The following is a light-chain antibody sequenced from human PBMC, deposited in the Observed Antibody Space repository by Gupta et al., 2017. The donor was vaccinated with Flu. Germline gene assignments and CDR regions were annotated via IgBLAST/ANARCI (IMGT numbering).Light chain of an antibody. V-gene: IGKV2-28*01. CDR2: LGS. J-gene: IGKJ3*01. Sequence: DIVMTQSPLSLPVTPGEPASFSCRSSRSLLHTNGYNYLDWYVQKPGQSPQLLIYLGSNRVSGVPDRFSGSGSCTDFTLKIIRVVAQDVGVYYCCQALQTPPTFGPGTKVDIK. CDR3: CQALQTPPT. CDR1: RSLLHTNGYNY.